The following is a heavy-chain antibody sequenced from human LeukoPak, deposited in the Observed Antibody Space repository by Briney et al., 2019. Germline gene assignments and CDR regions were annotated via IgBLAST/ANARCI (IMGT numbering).Heavy chain of an antibody. CDR3: ARGIAVAGYYFDY. CDR2: IYSSGST. J-gene: IGHJ4*02. Sequence: GGSLRLSCAASGFAVSNNYMSWVRQAPGKGLEWVSVIYSSGSTNYADAVKGRFTISRDNSKNTLYLQMNSLRAEDTALYYCARGIAVAGYYFDYWGQGTLVTVSS. CDR1: GFAVSNNY. D-gene: IGHD6-19*01. V-gene: IGHV3-66*01.